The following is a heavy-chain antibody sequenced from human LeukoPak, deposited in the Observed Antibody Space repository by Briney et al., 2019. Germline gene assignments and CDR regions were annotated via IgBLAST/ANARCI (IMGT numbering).Heavy chain of an antibody. CDR3: AKDIVAAGLFFDY. CDR2: ISSSSSGSIT. CDR1: GFSFSDYY. V-gene: IGHV3-11*01. J-gene: IGHJ4*02. Sequence: GGSLRLSCAASGFSFSDYYMGWIRQAPGKGLDWVSSISSSSSGSITYYADSVKGRFTISRDNAKNSLYLQMNSLRAEDTAVYYCAKDIVAAGLFFDYWGQGTLVTVSS. D-gene: IGHD6-13*01.